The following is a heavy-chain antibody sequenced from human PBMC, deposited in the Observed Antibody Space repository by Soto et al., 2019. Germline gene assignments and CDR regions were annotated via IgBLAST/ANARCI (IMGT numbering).Heavy chain of an antibody. Sequence: EVQLVESGGGLVQPGGSLRLSCAASGFTFSSYWMHWVHQAPGKGLVWISRINTDGSSTSYVDSVQGRFTISRDNGKNTLFLQMNSLRGEDSAVYYCARRGSGVTRGLHYWGQGTLVTVSS. D-gene: IGHD2-15*01. V-gene: IGHV3-74*02. CDR1: GFTFSSYW. J-gene: IGHJ4*02. CDR2: INTDGSST. CDR3: ARRGSGVTRGLHY.